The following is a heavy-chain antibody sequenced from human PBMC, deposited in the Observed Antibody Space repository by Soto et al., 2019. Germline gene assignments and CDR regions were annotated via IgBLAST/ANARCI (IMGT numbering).Heavy chain of an antibody. CDR3: AKDPYYYDSSGYYYYYYYGMDV. CDR1: GFTFSSYG. Sequence: GGSLRLSCAASGFTFSSYGMHWVRQAPGKGLEWVAVISYDGSNKYYADSVKGRFTISRDNSKNTLYLQMNSLRAEDTAVYYCAKDPYYYDSSGYYYYYYYGMDVWGQGTTVTVSS. CDR2: ISYDGSNK. J-gene: IGHJ6*02. V-gene: IGHV3-30*18. D-gene: IGHD3-22*01.